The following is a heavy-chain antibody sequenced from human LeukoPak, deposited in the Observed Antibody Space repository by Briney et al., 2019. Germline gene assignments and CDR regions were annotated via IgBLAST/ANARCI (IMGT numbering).Heavy chain of an antibody. V-gene: IGHV1-69*05. CDR2: IIPIFGTA. J-gene: IGHJ6*03. D-gene: IGHD3-3*01. CDR1: GGTFSSYA. CDR3: ATGDYDFWSGHHSYYYYYMDV. Sequence: SVKVSCKASGGTFSSYAISWVRQAPGQGLEWMGGIIPIFGTANYAQKFQGRVTITTDESTSTAYMELSSLRSEDTAVYYCATGDYDFWSGHHSYYYYYMDVWGKGTTVTVCS.